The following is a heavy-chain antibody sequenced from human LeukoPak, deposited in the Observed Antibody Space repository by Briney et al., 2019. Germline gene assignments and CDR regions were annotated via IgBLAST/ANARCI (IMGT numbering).Heavy chain of an antibody. Sequence: SETLSLTCTVSGGSISSYYWSWIRQPPGKGLEWIGYIYYSGSTNYNPSLKRRVTISVGTSKNQFSLKLSSVTAADTAVYYCARSGSYYQDDAFDIWGQGTMVTVSS. D-gene: IGHD3-10*01. CDR3: ARSGSYYQDDAFDI. CDR2: IYYSGST. V-gene: IGHV4-59*01. J-gene: IGHJ3*02. CDR1: GGSISSYY.